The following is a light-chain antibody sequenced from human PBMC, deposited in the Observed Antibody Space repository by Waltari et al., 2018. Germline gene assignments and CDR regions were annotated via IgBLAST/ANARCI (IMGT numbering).Light chain of an antibody. CDR1: QSVSSSY. V-gene: IGKV3-20*01. CDR3: QQYGSSPPIT. Sequence: DIVLTQSPGTLSLSPGERATLPCRASQSVSSSYLAWYQQKPGQAPRLLIYGASNRATGIPDRFSGSGSGTDFTLTISRLEPEDFAVYYCQQYGSSPPITFGQGTRLEIK. CDR2: GAS. J-gene: IGKJ5*01.